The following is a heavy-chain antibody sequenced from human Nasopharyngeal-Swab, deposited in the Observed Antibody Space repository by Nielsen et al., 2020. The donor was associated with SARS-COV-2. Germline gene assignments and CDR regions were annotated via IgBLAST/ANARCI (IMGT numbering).Heavy chain of an antibody. CDR1: GFNFRNSA. J-gene: IGHJ4*02. V-gene: IGHV3-23*01. CDR3: AKEEVPNDY. CDR2: ISISGVTT. Sequence: GESLKISCDVSGFNFRNSAMSWVRQAPGKGLEWVSGISISGVTTYYAESVKGRFTISRDNSKNTVYLQMSSLRAGDTAVYYCAKEEVPNDYWGQGTLVTVSS.